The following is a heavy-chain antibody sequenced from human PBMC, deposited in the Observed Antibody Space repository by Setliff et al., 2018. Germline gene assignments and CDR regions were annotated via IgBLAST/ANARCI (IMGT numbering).Heavy chain of an antibody. J-gene: IGHJ4*02. V-gene: IGHV1-18*01. D-gene: IGHD2-8*01. Sequence: ASVKVSCKASGYTLSNSILSWVRQAPGQGLEWVAWISAYNGKTYSAQKFQDRVTLTTDTSTNMGYLELRDLRSDDTAVYYCLRLVRYCTKIACQATSGDEVWGLGTLVTVSS. CDR1: GYTLSNSI. CDR3: LRLVRYCTKIACQATSGDEV. CDR2: ISAYNGKT.